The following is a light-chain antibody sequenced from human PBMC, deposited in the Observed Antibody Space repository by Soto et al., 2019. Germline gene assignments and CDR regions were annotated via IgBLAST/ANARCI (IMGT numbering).Light chain of an antibody. CDR2: DNT. CDR3: QSYDNSLSAWV. Sequence: QSALTQPPSVSGAPGQKVTISCTGSTSNIGIHWPVHWFQQLPGTAPKLLIYDNTNRPSGVPDRFSGSKSGTSASLAITGLQAEDEADYYCQSYDNSLSAWVFGGGTKLTVL. V-gene: IGLV1-40*01. J-gene: IGLJ3*02. CDR1: TSNIGIHWP.